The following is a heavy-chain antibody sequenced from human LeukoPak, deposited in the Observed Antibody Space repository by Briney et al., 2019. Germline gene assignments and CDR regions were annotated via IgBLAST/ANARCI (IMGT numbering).Heavy chain of an antibody. Sequence: GGSLRLSCAPSGFTFSNYAVSWVRQAPGEGLEWVSSISGSGGTTYYADSVKGRFTTSRDNSKNTLYLQMNSLRAEDTAVYYCAKDPYRASSGLVDYWGQGTLVTVSS. CDR1: GFTFSNYA. CDR3: AKDPYRASSGLVDY. CDR2: ISGSGGTT. J-gene: IGHJ4*02. D-gene: IGHD5-12*01. V-gene: IGHV3-23*01.